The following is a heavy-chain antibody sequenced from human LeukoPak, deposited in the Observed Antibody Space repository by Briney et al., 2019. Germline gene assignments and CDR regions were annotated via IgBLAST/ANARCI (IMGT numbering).Heavy chain of an antibody. CDR3: VRHGAGWNGDDYYFDY. V-gene: IGHV5-51*01. D-gene: IGHD1-1*01. Sequence: GESLKISCKGSGFSFTTYWIGWVRQMPGKGLEWMGIIYPGDSDTRYSPTFQGQVTISADKPITTAYLQWSSLKASDTAMYYCVRHGAGWNGDDYYFDYWGQGTLVTVSS. CDR2: IYPGDSDT. J-gene: IGHJ4*02. CDR1: GFSFTTYW.